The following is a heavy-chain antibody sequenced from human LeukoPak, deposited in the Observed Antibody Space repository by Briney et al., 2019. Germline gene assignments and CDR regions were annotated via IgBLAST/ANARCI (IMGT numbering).Heavy chain of an antibody. V-gene: IGHV4-59*01. Sequence: SETLSLTCTVSGGSISSYYWSWIRQPPGKGLEWIWFIYYSGSYNYNPSLKSRVTISAYTSKNQFSLMLSSVTAADTAVYYCARSGSGSYYKNWFDPWGQGTLVTASS. CDR1: GGSISSYY. CDR3: ARSGSGSYYKNWFDP. J-gene: IGHJ5*02. D-gene: IGHD3-10*01. CDR2: IYYSGSY.